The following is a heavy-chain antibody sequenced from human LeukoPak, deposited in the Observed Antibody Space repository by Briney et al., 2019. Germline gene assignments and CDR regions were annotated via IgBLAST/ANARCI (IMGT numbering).Heavy chain of an antibody. CDR2: ISGNGAST. D-gene: IGHD5-12*01. J-gene: IGHJ4*02. V-gene: IGHV3-43*02. Sequence: GGSLRLSCAASGFAFDDYAMHWVRQAPGKGLEWVSLISGNGASTYYADSVKGRFTISRDNSKNPLYLQMNSLRTEGTALYYCAKDKFEWLQGIDYWGQGTLVTVSS. CDR3: AKDKFEWLQGIDY. CDR1: GFAFDDYA.